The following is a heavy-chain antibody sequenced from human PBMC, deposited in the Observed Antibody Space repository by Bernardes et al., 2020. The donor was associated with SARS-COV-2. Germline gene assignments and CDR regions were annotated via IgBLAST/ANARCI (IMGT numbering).Heavy chain of an antibody. CDR2: INPNSGGT. J-gene: IGHJ3*02. D-gene: IGHD3-22*01. Sequence: ASVKVSCKASGYTFTGYYMHWVRQAPGQGLEWMGWINPNSGGTNYPQKFQGRVTMTRDSSIFTAYMELSRLRSDDTAVYYCARENTMIDAFDIWGQGTMVTVSS. CDR1: GYTFTGYY. CDR3: ARENTMIDAFDI. V-gene: IGHV1-2*02.